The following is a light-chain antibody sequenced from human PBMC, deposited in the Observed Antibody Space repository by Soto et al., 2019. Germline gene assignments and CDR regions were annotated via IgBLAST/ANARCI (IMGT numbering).Light chain of an antibody. CDR1: QRLVYSDGDTY. Sequence: DAALTQSPLSLPLTLGQPPTISCRSSQRLVYSDGDTYLNWFQXRQGQSPRRXIYKVSNRDSGVPDRFSGSVSGTVVTMKICRVEAEDGGVYDGMQGTHWPWAFGQGTKVEIK. J-gene: IGKJ1*01. CDR2: KVS. V-gene: IGKV2-30*01. CDR3: MQGTHWPWA.